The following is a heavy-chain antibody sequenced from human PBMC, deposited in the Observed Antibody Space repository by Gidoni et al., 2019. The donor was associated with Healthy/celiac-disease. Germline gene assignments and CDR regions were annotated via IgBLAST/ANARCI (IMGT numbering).Heavy chain of an antibody. CDR1: GFTFSSYW. CDR2: IKPDGSEW. Sequence: EVQLVESGGGLVQPGGSLRVSCAASGFTFSSYWRSGVRQAPGTGLDWVANIKPDGSEWYYLDSVKGRFSISRDNGKNSLYLQMNSLRAEDTAVYYCARGDYFDSSGYFSDAFDIWCQGTIVTVSS. V-gene: IGHV3-7*01. CDR3: ARGDYFDSSGYFSDAFDI. J-gene: IGHJ3*02. D-gene: IGHD3-22*01.